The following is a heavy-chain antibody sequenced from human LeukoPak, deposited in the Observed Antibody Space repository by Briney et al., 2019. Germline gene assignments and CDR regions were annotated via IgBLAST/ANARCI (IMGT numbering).Heavy chain of an antibody. CDR1: GASIRRDW. J-gene: IGHJ4*02. Sequence: PSETLSLTCAVSGASIRRDWWSWVRQPPGKGLEWIGEIYHTGTTNYSPSLKSRVTISVDKSNNQFSLDLNSVTAADTAIYYCVSHAIGSSCLDYWGQGTLVSVSS. CDR3: VSHAIGSSCLDY. D-gene: IGHD2-2*01. V-gene: IGHV4-4*02. CDR2: IYHTGTT.